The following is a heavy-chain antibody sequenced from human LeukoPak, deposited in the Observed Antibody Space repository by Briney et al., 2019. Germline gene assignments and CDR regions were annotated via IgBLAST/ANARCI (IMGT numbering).Heavy chain of an antibody. CDR2: IIPIFDTG. CDR1: GGTFSSYA. CDR3: ARVISDYYDSSGYSHYYYMDV. V-gene: IGHV1-69*06. J-gene: IGHJ6*03. Sequence: ASVKVSCKASGGTFSSYAISWVRQAPGQGLEWMGGIIPIFDTGNYAQKFQGRVTITADKSTSTAYMELSSLRSDDTAVYYCARVISDYYDSSGYSHYYYMDVWGKGTTVTISS. D-gene: IGHD3-22*01.